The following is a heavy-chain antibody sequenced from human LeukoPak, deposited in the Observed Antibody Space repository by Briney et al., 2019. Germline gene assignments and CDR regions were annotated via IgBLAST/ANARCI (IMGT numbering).Heavy chain of an antibody. V-gene: IGHV1-18*01. CDR2: ISAYNGNT. D-gene: IGHD3-3*01. CDR1: GYTFTSYG. CDR3: ARVLSPRRNTNYVTIFGVVIGWFDP. Sequence: ASVNVSCKASGYTFTSYGISWVRQAPGQGLEWMGWISAYNGNTNYAQKLQGRVTMTTDTSTSTAYMELRSLRSDDTAVYYCARVLSPRRNTNYVTIFGVVIGWFDPWGQGTLVTVSS. J-gene: IGHJ5*02.